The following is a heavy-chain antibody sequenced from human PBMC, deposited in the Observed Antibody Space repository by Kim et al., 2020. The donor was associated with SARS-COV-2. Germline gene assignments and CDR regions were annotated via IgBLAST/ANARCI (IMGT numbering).Heavy chain of an antibody. V-gene: IGHV4-34*01. Sequence: SETLSLTCAVYGGSFSGYYWSWIRQPPGKGLEWIGEINHSGSTNYNPSLKSRVTISVDTSKNQFSLKLSSVTAADTAVYYCARRGNYYKGGMDVWGQGTTVTVSS. D-gene: IGHD3-10*01. CDR2: INHSGST. CDR1: GGSFSGYY. J-gene: IGHJ6*02. CDR3: ARRGNYYKGGMDV.